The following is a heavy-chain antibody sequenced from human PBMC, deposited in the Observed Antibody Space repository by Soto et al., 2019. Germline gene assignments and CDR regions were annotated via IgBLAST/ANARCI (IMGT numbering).Heavy chain of an antibody. CDR2: ITSSSTTI. CDR3: ARDAGGYFDY. J-gene: IGHJ4*02. V-gene: IGHV3-48*02. Sequence: VQLVESGGGLVQPGGSLRLSCAASGFTFSHYTMNWVRQSPGKGLEWISYITSSSTTIYYADSVQGRFTISRDNAKNSLYLQMNGLRDEDTAVYYCARDAGGYFDYWCQGTLVTVSS. CDR1: GFTFSHYT. D-gene: IGHD1-26*01.